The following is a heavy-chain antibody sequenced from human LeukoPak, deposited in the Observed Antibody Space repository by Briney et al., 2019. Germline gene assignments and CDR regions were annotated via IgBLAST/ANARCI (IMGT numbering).Heavy chain of an antibody. CDR2: IRSKAYGGTT. Sequence: PGGSLRLSCTASGFTFGDYAMSWVRQAPGKGLEWVGFIRSKAYGGTTEYAASVKGRFTISRDDSKSIAYLQMNSLKTEDTAVYYCTTDPSYGLRWSSEYYFDYWGQGTLVTVSS. CDR1: GFTFGDYA. V-gene: IGHV3-49*04. CDR3: TTDPSYGLRWSSEYYFDY. D-gene: IGHD4-23*01. J-gene: IGHJ4*02.